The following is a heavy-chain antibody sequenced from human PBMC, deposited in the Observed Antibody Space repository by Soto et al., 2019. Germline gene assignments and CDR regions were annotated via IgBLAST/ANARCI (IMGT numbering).Heavy chain of an antibody. J-gene: IGHJ4*02. D-gene: IGHD5-18*01. Sequence: QVQLVQSGAEVKKPGASVKVSCKASGYTFTSYYMHWVRQAPGQGLEWMGIINPSGGSTSYAQTFQGGVTLTRDTSTSTVYMELSSLRSEYTAVYYCARDRDTAMAFGYWGQGTLVTVSS. V-gene: IGHV1-46*01. CDR1: GYTFTSYY. CDR3: ARDRDTAMAFGY. CDR2: INPSGGST.